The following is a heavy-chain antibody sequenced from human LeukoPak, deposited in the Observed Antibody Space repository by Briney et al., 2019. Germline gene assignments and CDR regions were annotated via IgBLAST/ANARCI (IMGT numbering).Heavy chain of an antibody. V-gene: IGHV4-34*01. CDR1: GGSFSGYY. J-gene: IGHJ6*03. D-gene: IGHD3-22*01. CDR2: INHSGST. CDR3: ARLQSSGYYLPRYYYYMDV. Sequence: SETLSLTCAVYGGSFSGYYWSWIRQPPGKGLEWIGEINHSGSTNYNPSLKSRVTISVDTSKNQFSLKLSSVTAADTAVYYCARLQSSGYYLPRYYYYMDVWSKGTTVTVSS.